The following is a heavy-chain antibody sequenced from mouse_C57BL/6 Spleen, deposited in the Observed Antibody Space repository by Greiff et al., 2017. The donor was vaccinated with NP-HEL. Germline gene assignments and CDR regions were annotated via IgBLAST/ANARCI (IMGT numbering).Heavy chain of an antibody. CDR3: ARGNYGNYY. J-gene: IGHJ4*01. D-gene: IGHD2-1*01. CDR1: GYSITSGYY. V-gene: IGHV3-6*01. Sequence: EVQRVESGPGLVKPSQSLSLTCSVTGYSITSGYYWNWIRQFPGNKLEWMGYISYDGSNNYNPSLKNRISITRDTSKNQFFLKLNSVTTEDTATYYCARGNYGNYYWGQGTSVTVSS. CDR2: ISYDGSN.